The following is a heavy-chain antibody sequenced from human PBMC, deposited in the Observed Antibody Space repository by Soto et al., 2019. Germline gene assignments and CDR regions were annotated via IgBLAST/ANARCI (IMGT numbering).Heavy chain of an antibody. D-gene: IGHD6-6*01. J-gene: IGHJ6*02. CDR2: IYYSGST. CDR3: ARDAEFSSSSGSPYYYYGMDV. V-gene: IGHV4-61*01. CDR1: GGSVSSGSYY. Sequence: SETLSLTCTVSGGSVSSGSYYWSWIRQPPGKGLEWIAYIYYSGSTNYNPSLKSRVTILVDASKNQFSLKLSSVTAADTAVYYCARDAEFSSSSGSPYYYYGMDVWGQGTTVP.